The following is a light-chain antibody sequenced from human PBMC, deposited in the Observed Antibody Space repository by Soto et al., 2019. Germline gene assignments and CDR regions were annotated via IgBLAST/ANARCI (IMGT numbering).Light chain of an antibody. J-gene: IGKJ2*01. V-gene: IGKV3-15*01. CDR2: GAS. Sequence: MTQSPATLSVSAGERCRVRGRARQPIRNNLAWFQLRPGQAPRLVIFGASNRATGFAARFTASGSGPDSTLSIRTLQSEDFAVYYCQQYIYRPYTFGQGTK. CDR3: QQYIYRPYT. CDR1: QPIRNN.